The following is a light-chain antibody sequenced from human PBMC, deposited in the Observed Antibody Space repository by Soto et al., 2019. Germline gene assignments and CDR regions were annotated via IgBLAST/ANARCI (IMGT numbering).Light chain of an antibody. J-gene: IGLJ2*01. CDR1: SGHSSYA. V-gene: IGLV4-69*01. CDR2: LNSDGSH. CDR3: QTWGTGIVV. Sequence: QAVVTQSPSASASLGASVKLTCTLSSGHSSYAIAWHQQQPEKGPRYLMKLNSDGSHSKGDGIPDRFSGSSSGAERYLIISGLQSEDEADYYCQTWGTGIVVFGGGTKLTVL.